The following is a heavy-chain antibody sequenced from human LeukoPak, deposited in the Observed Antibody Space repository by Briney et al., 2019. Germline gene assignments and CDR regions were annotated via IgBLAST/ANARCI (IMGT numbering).Heavy chain of an antibody. CDR1: GGTFSSYA. V-gene: IGHV1-69*05. CDR3: AKKVPPSGAFDI. J-gene: IGHJ3*02. Sequence: SVKVSCKASGGTFSSYAISWVRQAPGQGLEWMGRIIPIFGTANYAQKFQGRVTITTDESTSTAYMELSSLRSEDTAVYYCAKKVPPSGAFDIWGQGTMVTVSS. CDR2: IIPIFGTA.